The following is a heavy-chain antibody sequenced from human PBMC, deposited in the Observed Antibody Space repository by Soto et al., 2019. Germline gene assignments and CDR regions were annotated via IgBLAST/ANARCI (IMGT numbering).Heavy chain of an antibody. CDR2: IYYSGST. V-gene: IGHV4-59*01. Sequence: SETLSLTCTVSGGSISSYYWSWIRQPPGKGLEWIGYIYYSGSTNYNPSLKSRVTISVDTSKNQFSLKLSSVTAADTAVYYCARATRLLGDFDWYFDLWGRGTLVTVSS. D-gene: IGHD3-3*01. CDR1: GGSISSYY. CDR3: ARATRLLGDFDWYFDL. J-gene: IGHJ2*01.